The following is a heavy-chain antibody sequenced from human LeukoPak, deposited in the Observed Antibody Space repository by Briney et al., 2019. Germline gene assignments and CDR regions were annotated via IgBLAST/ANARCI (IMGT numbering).Heavy chain of an antibody. J-gene: IGHJ5*02. Sequence: NPSETLSLTCPVSGGSISSYYWSWIRQPPGKGLEWIGYIYYSGSTNYNPSLKSRVTISVDTSKNQFSLKLTSVTAADTAVYYCARDSSAFAGWFDPWGQGTLVTVSS. V-gene: IGHV4-59*01. CDR2: IYYSGST. CDR1: GGSISSYY. D-gene: IGHD6-19*01. CDR3: ARDSSAFAGWFDP.